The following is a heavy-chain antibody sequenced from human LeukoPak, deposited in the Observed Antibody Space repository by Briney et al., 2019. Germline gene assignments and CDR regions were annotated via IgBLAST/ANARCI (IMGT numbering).Heavy chain of an antibody. CDR1: GFTFGSYA. CDR3: AKTRAEIAATPDDY. CDR2: ISGRGSNT. V-gene: IGHV3-23*01. Sequence: GGSLRLSCAASGFTFGSYAMTWVRQAPGKGLEWVSTISGRGSNTYYADSVKGRFTISRDNSKNTLYLQMNSLRAEDTAVYYCAKTRAEIAATPDDYWGQGTLVTVSS. J-gene: IGHJ4*02. D-gene: IGHD5-24*01.